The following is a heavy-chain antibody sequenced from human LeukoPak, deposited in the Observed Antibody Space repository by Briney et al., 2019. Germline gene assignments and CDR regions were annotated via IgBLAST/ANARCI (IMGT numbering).Heavy chain of an antibody. J-gene: IGHJ4*02. D-gene: IGHD6-19*01. Sequence: GGSLRLSCVASGFSSSSYVMIWVRQAPGKGLEWVSAITSSGASIYYADSVKGRFTISRDNSKNTLYLQMNSLRAEDTALYYCAKGSADSRPYYFDYWGQGTLSPSPQ. V-gene: IGHV3-23*01. CDR3: AKGSADSRPYYFDY. CDR2: ITSSGASI. CDR1: GFSSSSYV.